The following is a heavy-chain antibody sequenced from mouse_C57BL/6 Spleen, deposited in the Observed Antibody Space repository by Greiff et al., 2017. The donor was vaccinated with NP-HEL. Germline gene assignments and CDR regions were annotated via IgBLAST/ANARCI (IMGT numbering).Heavy chain of an antibody. D-gene: IGHD1-1*01. CDR1: GYAFTNYL. CDR2: INPGSGGT. J-gene: IGHJ4*01. Sequence: QVQLKQSGAELVRPGTSVKVSCKASGYAFTNYLIEWVKQRPGQGLEWIGVINPGSGGTNYNEKFKGKATLTADKSSSTAYMQLSSLTSEDSAVYFCARKRSTVVGAMDYWGQGTSVTVSS. CDR3: ARKRSTVVGAMDY. V-gene: IGHV1-54*01.